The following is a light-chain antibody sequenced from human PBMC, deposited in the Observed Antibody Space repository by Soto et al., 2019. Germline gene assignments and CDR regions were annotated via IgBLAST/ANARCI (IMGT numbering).Light chain of an antibody. Sequence: QTVVTQAPSLTVSPGGTVTLTCASSTGAVTSGYYPNWFQQKPGQAPRALIYSTSNQHSWTPARFSGSLLGGKAALTLSGVQHEDEAEYYCLLYYGGAVVFGGGTKLTVL. V-gene: IGLV7-43*01. CDR3: LLYYGGAVV. J-gene: IGLJ2*01. CDR1: TGAVTSGYY. CDR2: STS.